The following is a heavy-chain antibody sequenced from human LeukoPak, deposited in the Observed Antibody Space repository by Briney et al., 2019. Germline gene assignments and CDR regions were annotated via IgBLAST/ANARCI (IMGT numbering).Heavy chain of an antibody. J-gene: IGHJ4*02. V-gene: IGHV3-7*01. Sequence: QPGGSLRLSCAASGFTFSSYWMSWVRQAPGKGLEWVANIKQDGSEKYYVDSVKGRFTISRDNAKNSLYLQMNSLRAEDTAVYYCARDLYRDEDFWSGYSQGYWGQGTLVTVSS. CDR3: ARDLYRDEDFWSGYSQGY. CDR2: IKQDGSEK. D-gene: IGHD3-3*01. CDR1: GFTFSSYW.